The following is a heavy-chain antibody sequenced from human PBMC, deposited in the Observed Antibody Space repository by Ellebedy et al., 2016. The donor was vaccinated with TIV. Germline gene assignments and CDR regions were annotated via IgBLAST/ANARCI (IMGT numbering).Heavy chain of an antibody. D-gene: IGHD2/OR15-2a*01. V-gene: IGHV4-59*08. CDR3: ARHNSGYVDY. CDR2: FYYIGST. CDR1: GGSISSYY. J-gene: IGHJ4*02. Sequence: MPSDTLSLTCTVPGGSISSYYWSCIRKPPGKGLEWIGYFYYIGSTNYKPSLKSLVTISVDPSKNQFSLKLSSVTAADTSVYYCARHNSGYVDYWGQGTLVTVSS.